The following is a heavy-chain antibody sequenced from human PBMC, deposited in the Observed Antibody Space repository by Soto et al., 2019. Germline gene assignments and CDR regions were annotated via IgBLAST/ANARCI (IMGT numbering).Heavy chain of an antibody. D-gene: IGHD4-17*01. Sequence: SETLSLTCTVSGDSIRNSNWWTWVRHPPGKLLEWIGEAHHSGPTNYNPSLKSRVTISVDKSKNHFSLKLSSVTAADTAVYCCARSEATVLDYWGQGTLVTVCS. CDR3: ARSEATVLDY. V-gene: IGHV4-4*01. CDR1: GDSIRNSNW. CDR2: AHHSGPT. J-gene: IGHJ4*02.